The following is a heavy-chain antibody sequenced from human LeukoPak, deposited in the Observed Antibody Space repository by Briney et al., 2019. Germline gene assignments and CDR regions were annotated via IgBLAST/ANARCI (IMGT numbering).Heavy chain of an antibody. CDR2: IYYSGST. CDR1: GGSISSYY. CDR3: ARHGSHYDYVWGSYRYNWFDP. J-gene: IGHJ5*02. D-gene: IGHD3-16*02. V-gene: IGHV4-59*08. Sequence: TSETLSLTCTVSGGSISSYYWNWIRQPPGKGLEWIGYIYYSGSTNYNPSLKSRVTISVDTSKNQFSLKLSSVTAADTAVYYCARHGSHYDYVWGSYRYNWFDPWGQGTLVTVSS.